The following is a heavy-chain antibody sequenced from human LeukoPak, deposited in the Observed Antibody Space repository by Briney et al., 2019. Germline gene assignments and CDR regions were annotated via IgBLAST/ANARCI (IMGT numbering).Heavy chain of an antibody. CDR3: ARALWFGETYPAY. D-gene: IGHD3-10*01. Sequence: GSLRLSCAASGLTISSYSMKWVRQAQGKGLQWVSYISSSSSTIYYADSVKGRFTISRDNAKNSLYLQMNSLRAEDTAVYYCARALWFGETYPAYWGQGTLVTVSS. V-gene: IGHV3-48*01. CDR2: ISSSSSTI. J-gene: IGHJ4*02. CDR1: GLTISSYS.